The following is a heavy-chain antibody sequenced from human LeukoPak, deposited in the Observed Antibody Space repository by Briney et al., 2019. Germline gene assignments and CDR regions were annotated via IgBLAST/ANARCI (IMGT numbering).Heavy chain of an antibody. CDR3: AKRWDTNWSHFDF. J-gene: IGHJ4*02. CDR2: IQFDGDNK. D-gene: IGHD1-1*01. Sequence: GGSLRLSCVASGFTLSRYAMHWVREAPGKGLERVAFIQFDGDNKYYADSVKGRFTISRDNSQNTLYLQMNRLTVEDTAVYYCAKRWDTNWSHFDFWGQGTLVTVSS. CDR1: GFTLSRYA. V-gene: IGHV3-30*02.